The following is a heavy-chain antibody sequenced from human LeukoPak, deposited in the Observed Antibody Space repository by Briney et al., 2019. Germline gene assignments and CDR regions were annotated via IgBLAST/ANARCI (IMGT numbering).Heavy chain of an antibody. J-gene: IGHJ4*02. Sequence: ASVKVSCKASGGTFSSYAISWVRQAPGQGLEWMGGIIPIFGTANYAQKFQGRVTITTDESTSTAYMELSSLRSEDTAVYYCASTRVYAIGASLDYWGQGTLVTVSS. V-gene: IGHV1-69*05. CDR1: GGTFSSYA. CDR2: IIPIFGTA. D-gene: IGHD2-8*01. CDR3: ASTRVYAIGASLDY.